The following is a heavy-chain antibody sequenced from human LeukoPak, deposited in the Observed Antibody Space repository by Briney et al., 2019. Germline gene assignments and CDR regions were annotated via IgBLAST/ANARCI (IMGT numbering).Heavy chain of an antibody. D-gene: IGHD6-6*01. V-gene: IGHV4-59*08. J-gene: IGHJ6*02. Sequence: SETLSLTCTVSGGSISSYYWSWIRQPPGKGLEWIGYIYYSGSTNYNPSLKSRVTISVDTSKNQFSLKLSSVPAADTAVYYCARLRDPSDPSTYYYYGMDVWGQGTTVTVSS. CDR2: IYYSGST. CDR3: ARLRDPSDPSTYYYYGMDV. CDR1: GGSISSYY.